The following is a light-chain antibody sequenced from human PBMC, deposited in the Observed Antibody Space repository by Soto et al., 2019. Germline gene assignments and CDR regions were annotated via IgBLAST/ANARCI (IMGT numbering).Light chain of an antibody. V-gene: IGKV1D-13*01. CDR3: QQFNNYSLT. Sequence: AIQLTQSPSSLSASVGDRVTITCRASQGISSALAWYQQKSGKAPKLLIYDASSFESGVPSRFSGSGSGTDFTLTIRSLQPEDFATYYCQQFNNYSLTFCGGTKVEIK. CDR1: QGISSA. CDR2: DAS. J-gene: IGKJ4*01.